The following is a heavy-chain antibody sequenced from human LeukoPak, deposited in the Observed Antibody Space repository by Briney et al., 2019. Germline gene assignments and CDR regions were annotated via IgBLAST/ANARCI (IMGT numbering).Heavy chain of an antibody. V-gene: IGHV3-48*01. Sequence: GGSLRLSCAASGFTFSSYSMNWVRQAPGKGLEWVSYISSSSSTIYYADSVKGRFTISRDNAKNTLYLQMNSLRAEDTAVYYCGRGRGCQWDYGMDVWGQGTTVTVSS. CDR3: GRGRGCQWDYGMDV. CDR1: GFTFSSYS. D-gene: IGHD2-15*01. J-gene: IGHJ6*02. CDR2: ISSSSSTI.